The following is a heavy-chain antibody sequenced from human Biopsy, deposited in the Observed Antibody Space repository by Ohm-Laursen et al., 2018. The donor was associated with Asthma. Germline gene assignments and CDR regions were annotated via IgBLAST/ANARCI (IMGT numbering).Heavy chain of an antibody. J-gene: IGHJ4*02. CDR2: IYHSGST. CDR3: ARVKDGYNFDY. D-gene: IGHD5-24*01. Sequence: QTLSLTCAVSGGSISSGGYSWSWIRQPPGKGLEWIGYIYHSGSTYYNPSLKSRVTISVDRSKNQFSLKLSSVTAADTAVYYCARVKDGYNFDYWGQGTLATVSS. V-gene: IGHV4-30-2*01. CDR1: GGSISSGGYS.